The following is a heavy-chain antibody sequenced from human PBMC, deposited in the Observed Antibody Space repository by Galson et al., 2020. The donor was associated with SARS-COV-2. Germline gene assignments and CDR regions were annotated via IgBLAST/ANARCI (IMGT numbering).Heavy chain of an antibody. CDR2: FDPEDGET. J-gene: IGHJ5*02. V-gene: IGHV1-24*01. D-gene: IGHD6-19*01. CDR1: GYTLTELS. CDR3: ATGPPLYSSGPPGIWFDP. Sequence: ASVKVSCKVSGYTLTELSMHWVRQAPGKGLEWMGGFDPEDGETIYAQKFQGRVTMTEDTSTDTAYMELSSLRSEDTAVYYCATGPPLYSSGPPGIWFDPWGQGTLVTVSS.